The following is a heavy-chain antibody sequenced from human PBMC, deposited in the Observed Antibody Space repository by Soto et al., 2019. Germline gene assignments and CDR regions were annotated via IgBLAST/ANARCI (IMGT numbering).Heavy chain of an antibody. CDR3: ARRV. Sequence: EVQVSESGGGLVQPGGSLRLSCATSGFTFSHYPMNWVRQAPGKGLEWVSGISAGGDRTYYADSVKGRFTIFRDNSKNSMSLQMNSLGVEDPAVYYCARRVWGPGQLVTVS. CDR1: GFTFSHYP. J-gene: IGHJ4*02. V-gene: IGHV3-23*01. CDR2: ISAGGDRT.